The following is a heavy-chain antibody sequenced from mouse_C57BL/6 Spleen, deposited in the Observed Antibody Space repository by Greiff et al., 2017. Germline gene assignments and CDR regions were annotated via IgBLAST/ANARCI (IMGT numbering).Heavy chain of an antibody. CDR3: ARGTTVVGDFDY. CDR2: LYPGSGST. J-gene: IGHJ2*01. CDR1: GYTFTSYW. Sequence: QVQLQQPGAELVKPGASVKMSCKASGYTFTSYWITWVKQRPGQGLEWIGDLYPGSGSTNYNEKFKSKATLTVDTSSSTAYMQRSSLTSEDSAVYYCARGTTVVGDFDYWGQGTTLTVSS. V-gene: IGHV1-55*01. D-gene: IGHD1-1*01.